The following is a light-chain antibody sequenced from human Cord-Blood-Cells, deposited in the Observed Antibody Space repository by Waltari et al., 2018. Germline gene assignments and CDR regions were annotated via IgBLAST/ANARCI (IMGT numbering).Light chain of an antibody. CDR3: QQYNNWPYT. V-gene: IGKV3-15*01. Sequence: EIVMTQSPATRSVSPGERATLSSRASQSVSGNLAWYQQKPGKAPRLLIYGASTRATGLPARFSGSGSGTEFTLTISSLQSEDFAVYYGQQYNNWPYTFGQGTKLEIK. J-gene: IGKJ2*01. CDR2: GAS. CDR1: QSVSGN.